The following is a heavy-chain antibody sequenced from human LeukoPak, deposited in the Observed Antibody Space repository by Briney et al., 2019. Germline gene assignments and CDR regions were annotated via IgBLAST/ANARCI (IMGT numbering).Heavy chain of an antibody. CDR2: VYYGRSP. Sequence: SETLSLTCTVSGDSISRSTYYWAWIRQPPGKGLEWIGSVYYGRSPYFNPSLESRATISVDTSKNHFSLKMSSVPAADTAVYYCARSSGTGTFSYWGQGTLVTVSP. D-gene: IGHD6-25*01. CDR3: ARSSGTGTFSY. V-gene: IGHV4-39*02. J-gene: IGHJ4*02. CDR1: GDSISRSTYY.